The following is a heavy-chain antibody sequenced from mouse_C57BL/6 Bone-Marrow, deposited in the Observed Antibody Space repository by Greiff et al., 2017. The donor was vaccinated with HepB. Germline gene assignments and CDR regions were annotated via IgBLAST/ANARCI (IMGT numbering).Heavy chain of an antibody. V-gene: IGHV5-4*03. J-gene: IGHJ2*01. CDR1: GFTFSSYA. Sequence: EVKVVESGGGLVKPGGSLKLSCAASGFTFSSYAMSWVRQTPEKRLEWVATISDGGSYTYYPDNVKGRFTISRDNAKNNLYLQMSHLKSEDTAMYYCARGGFRIGSPYFDYWGQGTTLTVSS. CDR2: ISDGGSYT. CDR3: ARGGFRIGSPYFDY. D-gene: IGHD2-14*01.